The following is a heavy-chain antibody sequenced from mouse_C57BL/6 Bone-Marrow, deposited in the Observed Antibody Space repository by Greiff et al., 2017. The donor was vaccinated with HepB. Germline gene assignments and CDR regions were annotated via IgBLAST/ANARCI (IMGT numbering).Heavy chain of an antibody. CDR2: IGPGSGST. CDR3: ARERYYYGSSPWYFDV. J-gene: IGHJ1*03. V-gene: IGHV1-77*01. CDR1: GYTFTDYY. D-gene: IGHD1-1*01. Sequence: VKLMESGAELVKPGASVKISCKASGYTFTDYYINWVKQRPGQGLEWIGKIGPGSGSTYYNEKFKGKATLTADKSSSTAYMQLSSLTSEDSAVYFCARERYYYGSSPWYFDVWGTGTTVTVSS.